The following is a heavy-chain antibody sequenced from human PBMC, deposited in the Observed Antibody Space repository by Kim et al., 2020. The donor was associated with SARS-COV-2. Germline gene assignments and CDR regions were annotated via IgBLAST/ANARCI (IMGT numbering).Heavy chain of an antibody. V-gene: IGHV4-59*08. CDR2: IYFSGST. J-gene: IGHJ6*02. CDR3: ARGAMVRGVARYYYARDV. Sequence: SETLSLTCTVSGGSISSYYWSWIRQPPGKGLEWIGYIYFSGSTNYNPSLKSRVTISVDTSKNQFSLKLSSVTAADTAVYYCARGAMVRGVARYYYARDVGGQWTTVTVSS. D-gene: IGHD3-10*01. CDR1: GGSISSYY.